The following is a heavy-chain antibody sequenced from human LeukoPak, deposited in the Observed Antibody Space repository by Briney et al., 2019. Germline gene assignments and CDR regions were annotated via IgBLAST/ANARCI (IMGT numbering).Heavy chain of an antibody. V-gene: IGHV3-7*01. CDR3: ARVHKDYDFWSGYYDYYGMDV. D-gene: IGHD3-3*01. CDR2: IKQDGSEK. J-gene: IGHJ6*02. CDR1: GFTFSSYW. Sequence: GGSLRLSCAASGFTFSSYWMSWVRQAPGKGLEWVANIKQDGSEKYYVDSVKGRFTISRDNAKNSLYLQMNSLRAEDTAVYYCARVHKDYDFWSGYYDYYGMDVWGQGTTVTVSS.